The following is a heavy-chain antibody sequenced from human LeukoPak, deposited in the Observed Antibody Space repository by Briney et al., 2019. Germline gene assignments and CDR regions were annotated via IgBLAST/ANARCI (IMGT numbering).Heavy chain of an antibody. CDR3: VRSRSGWAGDY. V-gene: IGHV3-74*01. Sequence: GGSLRLSCEASGFTFSSHYMQWVRQAPGKGLVWVSGIKTDGSRTRYADSVKGRFTISRDNAKNTLYLQMNSLRVEDTAMYYCVRSRSGWAGDYWGQGTLVTVSS. J-gene: IGHJ4*02. CDR2: IKTDGSRT. D-gene: IGHD6-19*01. CDR1: GFTFSSHY.